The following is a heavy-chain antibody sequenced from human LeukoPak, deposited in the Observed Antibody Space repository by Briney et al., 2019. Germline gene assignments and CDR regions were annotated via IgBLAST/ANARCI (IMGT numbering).Heavy chain of an antibody. D-gene: IGHD6-6*01. J-gene: IGHJ4*02. Sequence: SETLSLTCAVYGGSFSGYYWSWIRQPPGKGLEWIGEINHSGSTNYNPSLKSRVTISVDTSKNQFSLKLSSVTAADTAAYYCARGARIAALGNWGQGTLVTVSS. CDR1: GGSFSGYY. CDR3: ARGARIAALGN. V-gene: IGHV4-34*01. CDR2: INHSGST.